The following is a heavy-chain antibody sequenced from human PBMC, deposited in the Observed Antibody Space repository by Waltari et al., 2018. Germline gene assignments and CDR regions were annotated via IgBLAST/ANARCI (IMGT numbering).Heavy chain of an antibody. J-gene: IGHJ4*02. Sequence: EVQLVESGGGLVQPGGSLSRSLAASVFTFSNNWMTWVRQAPGKGLEWVANINQDGSEKYSVESVKGRFTISRDNAKNSLYLQLNSLRADDTAVYYCTRGGDDSSWYWRNWGQGTLVTVSS. D-gene: IGHD6-13*01. CDR2: INQDGSEK. CDR1: VFTFSNNW. V-gene: IGHV3-7*01. CDR3: TRGGDDSSWYWRN.